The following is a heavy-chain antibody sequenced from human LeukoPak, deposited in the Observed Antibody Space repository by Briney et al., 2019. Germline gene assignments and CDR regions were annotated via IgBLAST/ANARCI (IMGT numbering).Heavy chain of an antibody. J-gene: IGHJ3*02. D-gene: IGHD3-10*01. CDR3: ARVATMVRVPLDALDI. CDR2: ISGGGATT. CDR1: GFAFSSYA. Sequence: GGSLRLSCAASGFAFSSYAMSWVRQAPGKGLEWVSDISGGGATTFYADSVKGRFTIPRDNSKNSLYLQMNSLRAEDTAVYYCARVATMVRVPLDALDIWGQGTMVSVSS. V-gene: IGHV3-23*01.